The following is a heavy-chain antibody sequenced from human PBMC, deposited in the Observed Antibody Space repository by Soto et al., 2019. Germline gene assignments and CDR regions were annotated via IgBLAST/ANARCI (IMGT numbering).Heavy chain of an antibody. D-gene: IGHD6-13*01. CDR2: IYYDGGT. Sequence: PPETLPLTWTVSVDSVIRATYHWCWIRQPPGKGLEWIGYIYYDGGTTYNSSLKSRVTISTDTSRSQLSLQLTSATPADTALYDCARVLPGIGAADDPVDPLGQWKRVT. V-gene: IGHV4-61*01. CDR1: VDSVIRATYH. CDR3: ARVLPGIGAADDPVDP. J-gene: IGHJ3*01.